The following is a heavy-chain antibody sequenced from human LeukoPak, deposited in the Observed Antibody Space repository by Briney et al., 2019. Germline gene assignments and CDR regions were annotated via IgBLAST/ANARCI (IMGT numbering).Heavy chain of an antibody. CDR2: INHSGST. CDR1: GYSISSGYY. Sequence: PSETLSLTCTVSGYSISSGYYWSWIRQPPGKRLEWIGEINHSGSTSYNPSLKSRVTISVDTSKNQFSLKLSSVTAADTAVYYCARGRRSIVVVPAARRGYYYMDVWGNGTTVTVSS. V-gene: IGHV4-38-2*02. J-gene: IGHJ6*03. CDR3: ARGRRSIVVVPAARRGYYYMDV. D-gene: IGHD2-2*01.